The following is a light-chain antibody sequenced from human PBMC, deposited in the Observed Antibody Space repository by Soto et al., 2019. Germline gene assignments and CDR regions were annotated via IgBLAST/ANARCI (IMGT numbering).Light chain of an antibody. Sequence: QTVVTQEPSLTVSPGGTVTLTCGSSTGAGTSGHYPYWFQQKPGQAPRTLVYNTSDKHSWAPARFSGSLLGGKAALTLSGAQPEDEAEYYCLLSYSGARVFGGGTKLTVL. CDR1: TGAGTSGHY. V-gene: IGLV7-46*01. J-gene: IGLJ3*02. CDR3: LLSYSGARV. CDR2: NTS.